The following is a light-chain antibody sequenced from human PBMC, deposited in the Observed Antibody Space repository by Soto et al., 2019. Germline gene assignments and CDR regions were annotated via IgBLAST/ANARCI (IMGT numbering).Light chain of an antibody. CDR2: GLS. Sequence: EIVMTQSPATLSVSPGERATLSCRASQSVSRKLAWYQQKPGQAPRLLIYGLSTRATATPARLNGSGSGTEFTLTISSLQSEDFAVYYCQQYNDWPSTWTFGQGTKVEIK. J-gene: IGKJ1*01. V-gene: IGKV3-15*01. CDR1: QSVSRK. CDR3: QQYNDWPSTWT.